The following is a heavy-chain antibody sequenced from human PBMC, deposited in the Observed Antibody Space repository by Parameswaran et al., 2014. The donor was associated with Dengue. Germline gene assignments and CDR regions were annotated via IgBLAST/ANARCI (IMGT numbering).Heavy chain of an antibody. V-gene: IGHV3-21*01. CDR2: ISSSSSYI. D-gene: IGHD1-26*01. Sequence: VRQAPGKGLEWVSSISSSSSYIYYADSVKGRFTISRDNAKNSLYLQMNSLRAEDTAVYYCARVRGSYDGGVDYVGPGNPGHRLL. J-gene: IGHJ4*02. CDR3: ARVRGSYDGGVDY.